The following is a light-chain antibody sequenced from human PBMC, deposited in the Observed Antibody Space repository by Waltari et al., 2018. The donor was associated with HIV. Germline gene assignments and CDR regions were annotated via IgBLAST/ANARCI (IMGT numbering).Light chain of an antibody. J-gene: IGLJ6*01. CDR2: RNE. CDR3: SSSDDSLRQYV. V-gene: IGLV1-47*01. Sequence: QSVLTQPPSASGTPGQTVTISCSGSNSNIGNNYVYWYQQFSGMPPKLLILRNEQRPPGVPDRFSGSKADTSASLAGSGLRSEDEADYFCSSSDDSLRQYVFGGGTRLTV. CDR1: NSNIGNNY.